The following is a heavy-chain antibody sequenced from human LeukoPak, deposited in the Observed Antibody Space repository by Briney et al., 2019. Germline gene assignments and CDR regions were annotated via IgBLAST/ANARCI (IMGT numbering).Heavy chain of an antibody. J-gene: IGHJ5*02. CDR2: IYPGDSDT. CDR1: GYSFTSYW. CDR3: ARHDRGWFDP. Sequence: GESLKISCKGSGYSFTSYWIGWVRQMPGKGLEWMGIIYPGDSDTRYSPSFQGPVTLSPDKSLSPAYLAWRRRKGSNTAMHYSARHDRGWFDPWGQGTLVTVSS. V-gene: IGHV5-51*01.